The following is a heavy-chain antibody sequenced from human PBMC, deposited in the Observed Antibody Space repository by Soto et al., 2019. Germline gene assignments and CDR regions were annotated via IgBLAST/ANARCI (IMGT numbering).Heavy chain of an antibody. CDR1: GGSFSGYY. Sequence: SETLSLTCAVYGGSFSGYYWSWIRQPPGKGLEWIGEINHSGSTNYNPSLKSRVTISVDTSKNQFSLKLSSVTAADTAVYYCARPGIKGPRPGSGFGYYYYYMDVWGKGTTVTVSS. V-gene: IGHV4-34*01. J-gene: IGHJ6*03. D-gene: IGHD3-10*01. CDR2: INHSGST. CDR3: ARPGIKGPRPGSGFGYYYYYMDV.